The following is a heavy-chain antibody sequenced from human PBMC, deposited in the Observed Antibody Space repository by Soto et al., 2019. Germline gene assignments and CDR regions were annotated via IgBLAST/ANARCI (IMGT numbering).Heavy chain of an antibody. CDR1: GVPFSTYA. CDR3: AKDSYYDFWRGEYHAYDHAVDV. J-gene: IGHJ6*02. Sequence: EVQVLESGGGLVQPGGSLRLSCAVSGVPFSTYAITWIRQAPGKGLEWVSAISRSGGRSFFADSVKGRFTISRDNSKKTVFLQMNTLRADDTAIYYCAKDSYYDFWRGEYHAYDHAVDVWGQGTTVTVSS. V-gene: IGHV3-23*01. D-gene: IGHD3-3*01. CDR2: ISRSGGRS.